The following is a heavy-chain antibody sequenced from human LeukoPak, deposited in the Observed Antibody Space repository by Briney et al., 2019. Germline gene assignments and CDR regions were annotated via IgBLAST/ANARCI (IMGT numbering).Heavy chain of an antibody. CDR2: IYTCRST. Sequence: PSQTLSLTCTVSGRSISSGSYYWSWIRQPAGKGLEWIGRIYTCRSTNYNPSLKSRVTISVNTSRNQLSLKLSSETAADTAVYYGARPGGIAVFWGQGTLVTVSS. D-gene: IGHD6-19*01. CDR1: GRSISSGSYY. CDR3: ARPGGIAVF. J-gene: IGHJ4*02. V-gene: IGHV4-61*02.